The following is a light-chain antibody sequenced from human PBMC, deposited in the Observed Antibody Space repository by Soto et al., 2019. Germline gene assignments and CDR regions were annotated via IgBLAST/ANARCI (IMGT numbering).Light chain of an antibody. CDR1: RSIISSY. J-gene: IGKJ1*01. CDR3: QQHGSASWT. Sequence: EIVLTQSPGTLSVSPGERATLSCRASRSIISSYLAWYQQKPGQPPRLLIYDTSTRATGIPDRFSGSGSGTDFTLTVSRLEPEDSAVYYCQQHGSASWTFGQGTKVDIK. CDR2: DTS. V-gene: IGKV3-20*01.